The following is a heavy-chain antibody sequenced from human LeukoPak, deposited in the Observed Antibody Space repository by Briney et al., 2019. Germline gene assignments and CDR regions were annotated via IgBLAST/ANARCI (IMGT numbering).Heavy chain of an antibody. Sequence: SVKVSCKASGGTFSSYAISWVRQAPGQGLEWMGGIIPIFGTANYAQKFQGRVTITADRSTSTAYMELSSLRSEDTAVYYCATGGETVAVTFYYYYMDVWGKGTTVTVSS. CDR3: ATGGETVAVTFYYYYMDV. CDR1: GGTFSSYA. CDR2: IIPIFGTA. J-gene: IGHJ6*03. D-gene: IGHD6-19*01. V-gene: IGHV1-69*06.